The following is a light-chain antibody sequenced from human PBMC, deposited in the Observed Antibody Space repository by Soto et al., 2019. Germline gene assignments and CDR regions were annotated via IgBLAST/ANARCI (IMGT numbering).Light chain of an antibody. CDR1: QSISTW. Sequence: DIQMTQSPSTLSASVGARVTVTCRASQSISTWLAWYQQKPGKAPKLLIYKASSLESGVPSRFSGSGSGTEFTLTISSLQPADFATYYCQQYHSYSRTFGQGTKVDIK. CDR2: KAS. CDR3: QQYHSYSRT. J-gene: IGKJ1*01. V-gene: IGKV1-5*03.